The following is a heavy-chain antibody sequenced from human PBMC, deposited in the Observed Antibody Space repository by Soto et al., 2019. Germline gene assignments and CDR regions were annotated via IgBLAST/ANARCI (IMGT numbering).Heavy chain of an antibody. CDR1: GGSISSGGYY. V-gene: IGHV4-31*03. CDR2: IYYSGST. J-gene: IGHJ4*02. D-gene: IGHD3-10*01. Sequence: SETLSLTCTVSGGSISSGGYYWGWIRQHPGKGLEWIGYIYYSGSTYYNPSLKSRVTISVDTSKNQFSLKLSSVTAADTAVYYCARDRDGSGSYLDYWGQGTLVTVSS. CDR3: ARDRDGSGSYLDY.